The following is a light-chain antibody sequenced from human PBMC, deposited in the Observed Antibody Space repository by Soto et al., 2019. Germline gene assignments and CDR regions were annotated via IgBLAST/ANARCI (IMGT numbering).Light chain of an antibody. J-gene: IGKJ4*01. CDR1: QSVISSY. CDR2: GAS. V-gene: IGKV3-20*01. Sequence: EIVLTQSPGTLSLSPGERATLSCRASQSVISSYLAWYQQKPGQAPRLVIYGASSRATGIPDRFSGSGSGTDFTLTISRLEPEDIAVYYCQQYGNSPLLSFGGGTKVEIK. CDR3: QQYGNSPLLS.